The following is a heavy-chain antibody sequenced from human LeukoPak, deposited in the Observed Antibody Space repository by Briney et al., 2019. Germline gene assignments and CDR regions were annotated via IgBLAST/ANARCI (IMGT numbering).Heavy chain of an antibody. CDR2: IYYRGST. Sequence: PSETLSLTCTVSGGSISSGDYYWSWIRQHPGKGLEWIGYIYYRGSTYYNPSLKSRVTISVDTSKNQFSLKLSSVTAADTAVYYCARLYYDFWSGPDYWGQGTLVTVSS. J-gene: IGHJ4*02. CDR1: GGSISSGDYY. CDR3: ARLYYDFWSGPDY. V-gene: IGHV4-31*03. D-gene: IGHD3-3*01.